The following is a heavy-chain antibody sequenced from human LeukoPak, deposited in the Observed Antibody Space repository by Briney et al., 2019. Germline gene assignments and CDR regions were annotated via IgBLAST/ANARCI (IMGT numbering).Heavy chain of an antibody. CDR1: GGSFSGYY. V-gene: IGHV4-59*08. Sequence: PSETLSLTCAVYGGSFSGYYWSWIRQPPGKGLEWIGYINYSGSTNYNPSLKSRVTISVDTSKNQFSLKLSSVTAADTAVYYCARRTYCGGDCYHFDYWGQGSLVTVSS. J-gene: IGHJ4*02. D-gene: IGHD2-21*02. CDR3: ARRTYCGGDCYHFDY. CDR2: INYSGST.